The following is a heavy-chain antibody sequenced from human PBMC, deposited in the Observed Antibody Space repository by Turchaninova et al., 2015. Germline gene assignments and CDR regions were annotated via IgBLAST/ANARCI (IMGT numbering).Heavy chain of an antibody. CDR2: ILSNDEK. J-gene: IGHJ3*02. D-gene: IGHD2-15*01. CDR1: GFSLRNVRMG. Sequence: QVTLKESGPVLVNPTEPLTLPCPVSGFSLRNVRMGGSWIRHPPGNALEWLSNILSNDEKAYSRSLKSRFTISKDTSKSQVVLTMTNIDPVDTATYYCARGTCSGGSCYSPDSFDIWGQGTMVTVSS. V-gene: IGHV2-26*01. CDR3: ARGTCSGGSCYSPDSFDI.